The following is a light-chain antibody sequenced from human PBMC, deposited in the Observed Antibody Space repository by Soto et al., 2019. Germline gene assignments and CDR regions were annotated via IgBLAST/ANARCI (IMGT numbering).Light chain of an antibody. V-gene: IGKV1-5*01. CDR3: QQYKSYSQFT. CDR1: QSISSW. J-gene: IGKJ2*01. CDR2: DAS. Sequence: DVQMTQSPSTLSASVGDRVTITCRASQSISSWLAWYKQKPGRAPNLLIYDASTLQSGVSSRFSGSGSGTEFTLNINRLQPDDFATYYCQQYKSYSQFTFGQGTKLEIK.